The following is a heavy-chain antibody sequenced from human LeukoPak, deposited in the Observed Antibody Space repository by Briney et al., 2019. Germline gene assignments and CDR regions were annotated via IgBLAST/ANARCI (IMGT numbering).Heavy chain of an antibody. D-gene: IGHD3-16*01. Sequence: SETLSLTCTVSGGSISSSSYYWSWIRQPPGKGLEWIGYIYYSGSTNYNPSLKSRVTISVDTSKNQFSLKLSSVTAADTAVYYCARKINYGTLDYWGQGTLVTVSS. CDR2: IYYSGST. CDR1: GGSISSSSYY. CDR3: ARKINYGTLDY. V-gene: IGHV4-61*01. J-gene: IGHJ4*02.